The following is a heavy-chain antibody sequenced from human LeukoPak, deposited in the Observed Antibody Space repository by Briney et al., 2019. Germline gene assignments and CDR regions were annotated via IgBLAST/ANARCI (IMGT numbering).Heavy chain of an antibody. CDR1: GGTFSSYA. J-gene: IGHJ4*02. V-gene: IGHV1-69*01. D-gene: IGHD5-18*01. CDR3: ARNPIELRGYSYGYFDY. Sequence: SVKVSCKASGGTFSSYAISWVRQAPGQGLEWMGGIIPIFGTANYAQKFQGRVTITADESTGTAYMELSSLRSEDTAVYYCARNPIELRGYSYGYFDYWGQGTLVTVSS. CDR2: IIPIFGTA.